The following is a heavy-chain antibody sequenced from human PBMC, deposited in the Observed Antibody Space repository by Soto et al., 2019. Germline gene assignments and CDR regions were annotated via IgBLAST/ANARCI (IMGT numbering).Heavy chain of an antibody. J-gene: IGHJ1*01. CDR1: GFTFTSYS. CDR3: VRGPTVAYPPY. D-gene: IGHD6-19*01. V-gene: IGHV3-48*01. Sequence: GGSLRLSCATSGFTFTSYSLNWVRQAPGKGLEWVAYIDSSSTSIYYADSVKGRFIISRDNARNSLYLQMNSLRAEDTAVYFCVRGPTVAYPPYWGQGTLVTVSS. CDR2: IDSSSTSI.